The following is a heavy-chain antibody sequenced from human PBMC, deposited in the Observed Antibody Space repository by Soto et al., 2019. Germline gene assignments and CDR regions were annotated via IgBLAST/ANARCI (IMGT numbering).Heavy chain of an antibody. CDR3: ARGQRYSSVYYFDY. J-gene: IGHJ4*02. CDR1: GGSFSGYY. V-gene: IGHV4-34*01. D-gene: IGHD5-18*01. CDR2: INHSGST. Sequence: TSETLSLTCAVYGGSFSGYYWSWIRQPPGRGLEWIGEINHSGSTNYNPSLKSRVTISVDTSKNQFSLKLSSVTAADTAVYYCARGQRYSSVYYFDYWGQGTLVTVSS.